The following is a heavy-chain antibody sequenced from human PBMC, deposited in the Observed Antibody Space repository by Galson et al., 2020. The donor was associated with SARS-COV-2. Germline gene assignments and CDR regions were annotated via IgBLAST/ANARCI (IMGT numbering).Heavy chain of an antibody. CDR3: VRVRVVTIFGVVLQHTNWFDP. CDR2: INHSGST. D-gene: IGHD3-3*01. Sequence: SETLSLTCAVYGGSFSGYYWSWIRQPPGKGLEWIGEINHSGSTNYNPSLKSRVTISVDTSKNQFSLKLSSVTAADTAVYYCVRVRVVTIFGVVLQHTNWFDPWGQGTLVTVSS. CDR1: GGSFSGYY. J-gene: IGHJ5*02. V-gene: IGHV4-34*01.